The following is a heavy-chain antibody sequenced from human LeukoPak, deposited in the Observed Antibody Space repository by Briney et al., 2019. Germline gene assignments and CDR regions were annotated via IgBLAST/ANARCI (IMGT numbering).Heavy chain of an antibody. D-gene: IGHD3-9*01. J-gene: IGHJ4*02. V-gene: IGHV3-21*01. Sequence: GGSLRLSCAASGFTFSSYSMNWVRQAPGKGLEWVSSISSSSSYIYYADSVKGRFTISRDNAKNSLYLQMNSLRAEDTAVYYCARSSYDILTGYYIDWGQGTLVTVSS. CDR2: ISSSSSYI. CDR3: ARSSYDILTGYYID. CDR1: GFTFSSYS.